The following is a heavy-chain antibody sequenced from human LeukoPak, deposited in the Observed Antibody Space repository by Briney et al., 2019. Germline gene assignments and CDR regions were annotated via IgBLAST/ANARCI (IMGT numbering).Heavy chain of an antibody. Sequence: ASVKVSCKASGYTFTGYYMHWVRQAPGQGLEWMGWINPNSGGTNYAQKFQGRVTMTRDTSISTAYMELSRLRSDDTAVYYCAIAAAGIINWFDPWGQGTLITVSS. CDR3: AIAAAGIINWFDP. V-gene: IGHV1-2*02. D-gene: IGHD6-13*01. CDR1: GYTFTGYY. J-gene: IGHJ5*02. CDR2: INPNSGGT.